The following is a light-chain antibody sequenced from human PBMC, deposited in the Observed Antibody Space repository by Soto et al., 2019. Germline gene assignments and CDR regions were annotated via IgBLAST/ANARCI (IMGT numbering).Light chain of an antibody. CDR1: QSVSSL. CDR2: KAS. CDR3: QQYSTYWT. Sequence: DIQMTQSPSTLSASVVDRVAVTCRASQSVSSLLAWFQQKPGGAPKLLIYKASSLQSGVPSRFSGSGSGTEFTLTISSLLPDDFATYYCQQYSTYWTFGQGTKVDIK. J-gene: IGKJ1*01. V-gene: IGKV1-5*03.